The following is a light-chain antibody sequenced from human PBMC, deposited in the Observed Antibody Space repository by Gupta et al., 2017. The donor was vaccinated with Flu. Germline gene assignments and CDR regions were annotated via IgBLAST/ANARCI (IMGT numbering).Light chain of an antibody. V-gene: IGKV1-39*01. CDR3: QQSYSTPIA. CDR2: AAS. J-gene: IGKJ5*01. CDR1: QSISSD. Sequence: GDRVTISCRASQSISSDLNWYQQKPGKAPRLLIYAASTLQSGVPSRFSGSGSGTDFTLTINTLHPDDFATYYCQQSYSTPIAFGQGTRLEIK.